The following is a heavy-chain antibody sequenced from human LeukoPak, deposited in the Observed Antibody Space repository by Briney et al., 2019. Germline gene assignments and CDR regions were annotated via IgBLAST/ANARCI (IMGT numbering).Heavy chain of an antibody. V-gene: IGHV3-30*18. Sequence: QPGRSLRLSCAASGFTFSSYGMHWVRQAPGKGLEWVAVISYDGSNKYYADSVKGRFTISRDNSKNSLYLQMSSLRAEDTALYYCAKGVRSGTYYNCFDPWGQGTLVTVSS. CDR2: ISYDGSNK. CDR1: GFTFSSYG. J-gene: IGHJ5*02. CDR3: AKGVRSGTYYNCFDP. D-gene: IGHD1-26*01.